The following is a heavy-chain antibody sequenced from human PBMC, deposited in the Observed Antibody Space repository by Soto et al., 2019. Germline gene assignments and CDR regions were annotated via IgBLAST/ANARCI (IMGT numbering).Heavy chain of an antibody. V-gene: IGHV3-23*01. J-gene: IGHJ6*02. Sequence: EVELLESGGGLVQPGGSLRLSCAASGFTFSSYAMSWVRQAPGKGLEWVSAIRGSGGSTYYADSVKGRFTISRDNYTNKLYLQMNSLRAEDTAVYYCAKGHKLSTTCYGLCYYYYYDMDVWGQGTTVTVSS. CDR2: IRGSGGST. CDR3: AKGHKLSTTCYGLCYYYYYDMDV. CDR1: GFTFSSYA. D-gene: IGHD2-2*01.